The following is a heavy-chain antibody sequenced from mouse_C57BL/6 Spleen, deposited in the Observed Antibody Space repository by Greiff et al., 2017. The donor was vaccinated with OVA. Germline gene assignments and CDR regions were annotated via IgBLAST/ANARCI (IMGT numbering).Heavy chain of an antibody. V-gene: IGHV1-63*01. J-gene: IGHJ1*03. D-gene: IGHD2-4*01. CDR2: IYPGGGYT. CDR3: ARSGLRRYFDV. CDR1: GYTFTNYW. Sequence: QVQLQQSGAELVRPGPSVKMSCKASGYTFTNYWIGWAKQRPGHGLEWIGDIYPGGGYTNYNEKFKGKATLTADKSSSTAYMQFSSLTSEDSAIYYCARSGLRRYFDVWGTGTTVTVSS.